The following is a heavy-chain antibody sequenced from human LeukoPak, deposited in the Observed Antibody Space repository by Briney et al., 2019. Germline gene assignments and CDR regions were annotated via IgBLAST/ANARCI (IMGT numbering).Heavy chain of an antibody. CDR1: KFIFSSYW. D-gene: IGHD1-26*01. CDR2: IKQDGSEK. CDR3: ARVVPGGRGQYTGNFYAGAFDI. J-gene: IGHJ3*02. V-gene: IGHV3-7*01. Sequence: PGGSLRLSCAASKFIFSSYWMSWVRRAPGKGLEWVANIKQDGSEKFYVDSVKGRFTISRDNAKNSLFLQMNSLRAEDTAVYYCARVVPGGRGQYTGNFYAGAFDIWGQGTMVTVSS.